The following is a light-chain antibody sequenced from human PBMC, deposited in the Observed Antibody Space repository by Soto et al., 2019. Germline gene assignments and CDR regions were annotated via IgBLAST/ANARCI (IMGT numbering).Light chain of an antibody. V-gene: IGKV3-20*01. J-gene: IGKJ1*01. Sequence: EIVLTQSPGTLSLSPGERATLSCRASQSVSSSYLAWYQQKPGQAPRLLIYGASSRATGIPDRFSGSGSGTEFNIKIRRLEHEDFEVYYCQQECSSLTWTFGQGTKVDIK. CDR3: QQECSSLTWT. CDR2: GAS. CDR1: QSVSSSY.